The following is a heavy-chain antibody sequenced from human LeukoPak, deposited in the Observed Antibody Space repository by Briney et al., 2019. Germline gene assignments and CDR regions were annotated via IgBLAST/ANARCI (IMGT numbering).Heavy chain of an antibody. J-gene: IGHJ6*03. CDR1: GFTFSSYG. CDR2: IRYDASNQ. D-gene: IGHD3-16*01. CDR3: ARAGEDSSAPYYYYMDV. Sequence: GGSLRLSCATSGFTFSSYGMNWVRQAPGKGLEWVAFIRYDASNQYYADSVKGRVTISRDNSKDTVYLQMSSVLPEDTAVYYCARAGEDSSAPYYYYMDVWGKGTTVTVSS. V-gene: IGHV3-30*02.